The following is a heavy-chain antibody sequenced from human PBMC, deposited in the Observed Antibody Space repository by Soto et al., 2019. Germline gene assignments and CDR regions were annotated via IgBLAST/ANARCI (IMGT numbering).Heavy chain of an antibody. CDR2: ISSTSSYI. V-gene: IGHV3-21*01. D-gene: IGHD3-22*01. J-gene: IGHJ4*02. Sequence: GGSLRLSCAASGFIFSDYSMNWVRQAPGKGLEWVSSISSTSSYIYYADSLKGRFTISRDNAKNSLYLQMNSLRVEDAAVYYCARGYYDRSGYFFEYWGQGTLVTVSS. CDR1: GFIFSDYS. CDR3: ARGYYDRSGYFFEY.